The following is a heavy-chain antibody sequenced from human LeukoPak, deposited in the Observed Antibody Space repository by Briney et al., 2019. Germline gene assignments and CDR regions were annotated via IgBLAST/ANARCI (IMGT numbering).Heavy chain of an antibody. Sequence: PGGSLRLSCAASGFTVSSNYMSWVCQAPGKGLEWVSVIYSGGSTYYADSVKGRFTISRDNSKNTLYLQMNSLRAEDTAVYYCARARRGSYYVFDYWGQGTLVTVSS. CDR3: ARARRGSYYVFDY. V-gene: IGHV3-53*01. D-gene: IGHD1-26*01. CDR2: IYSGGST. CDR1: GFTVSSNY. J-gene: IGHJ4*02.